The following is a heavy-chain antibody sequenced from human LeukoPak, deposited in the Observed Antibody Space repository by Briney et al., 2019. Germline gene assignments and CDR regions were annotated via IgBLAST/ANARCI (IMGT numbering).Heavy chain of an antibody. J-gene: IGHJ3*02. V-gene: IGHV5-51*01. D-gene: IGHD6-19*01. CDR2: IYPGDSDA. CDR3: ASGSVAVAGQDAFDI. Sequence: GESLQISCKGSGYSFTSYWIGWVRQMPGKGLEWMGIIYPGDSDARYSPSFQGQVTISADKSISTAYLQWSSLKASDTAMYYCASGSVAVAGQDAFDIWGQGTMVTVSS. CDR1: GYSFTSYW.